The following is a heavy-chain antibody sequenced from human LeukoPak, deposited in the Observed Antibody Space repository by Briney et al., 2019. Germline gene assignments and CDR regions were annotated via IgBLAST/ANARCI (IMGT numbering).Heavy chain of an antibody. J-gene: IGHJ3*02. CDR1: GYTFTGYY. Sequence: ASVKLSCKASGYTFTGYYMHWVRQAPGQGLEWMGRINPNSGGKNYAQKFQGRFTMTRDTSISTAYMQLNSLRADDTAVYYCASVDITMLVVAELDAFDIWGQGTMVTVSS. CDR3: ASVDITMLVVAELDAFDI. D-gene: IGHD3-22*01. V-gene: IGHV1-2*06. CDR2: INPNSGGK.